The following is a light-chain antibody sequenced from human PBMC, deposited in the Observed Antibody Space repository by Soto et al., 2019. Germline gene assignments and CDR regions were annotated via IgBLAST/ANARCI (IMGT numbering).Light chain of an antibody. CDR3: QHIYTIPIT. CDR2: DAS. V-gene: IGKV1-39*01. J-gene: IGKJ5*01. CDR1: QSISFN. Sequence: DIQMTQYPSSLSASVGDRVTITCRASQSISFNLNWYQQKPGKAPKLLIWDASSLQRGVPSRFSGSGSGTDFTLTISSLQPEDFATYYCQHIYTIPITFGQGRLPEV.